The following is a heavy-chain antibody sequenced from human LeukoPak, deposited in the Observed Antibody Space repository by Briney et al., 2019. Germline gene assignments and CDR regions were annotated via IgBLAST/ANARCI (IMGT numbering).Heavy chain of an antibody. J-gene: IGHJ4*02. Sequence: GAPVKVSCKASGCTFTGNYMHWVRQAPGQGLEWLGWINPNSGGTNYAQKFQGRVTMTRDTSISTAYMELSRLRSDDTAVYYCARDPGVYCTNGVCYPGVFDYWGQGTLVTVSS. CDR1: GCTFTGNY. V-gene: IGHV1-2*02. CDR2: INPNSGGT. D-gene: IGHD2-8*01. CDR3: ARDPGVYCTNGVCYPGVFDY.